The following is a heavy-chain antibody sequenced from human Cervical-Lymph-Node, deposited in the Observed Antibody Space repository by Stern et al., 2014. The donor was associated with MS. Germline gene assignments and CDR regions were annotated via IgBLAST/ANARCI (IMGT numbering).Heavy chain of an antibody. V-gene: IGHV4-31*03. Sequence: QLQLQESGPGLVKPSQTLSLTCTVSGGSISSGGYYWSWIRQHPGKGLEWIGYICYSGSTYYGPSLKRRVPISVDSSKNQFSLKLSSVTAADTAVYYCARRTPDLCSSTSCYFTSTFDPWGQGTLVTVSS. CDR2: ICYSGST. CDR3: ARRTPDLCSSTSCYFTSTFDP. J-gene: IGHJ5*02. D-gene: IGHD2-2*01. CDR1: GGSISSGGYY.